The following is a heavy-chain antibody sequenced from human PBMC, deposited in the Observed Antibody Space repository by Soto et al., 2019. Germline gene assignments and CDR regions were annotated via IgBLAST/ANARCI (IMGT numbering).Heavy chain of an antibody. CDR1: GGSISSYY. D-gene: IGHD6-6*01. V-gene: IGHV4-59*08. CDR2: IYYSGST. Sequence: QVQLQESGPGLVKPSETLSLTCTVSGGSISSYYWSWIRQPPGKGLEWIGYIYYSGSTNYNPSLKSRVTISVDTSKNQFSLKLSSVTAADTAVYYCARQREYSSSLEYWFDPWGQGTLVTVSS. CDR3: ARQREYSSSLEYWFDP. J-gene: IGHJ5*02.